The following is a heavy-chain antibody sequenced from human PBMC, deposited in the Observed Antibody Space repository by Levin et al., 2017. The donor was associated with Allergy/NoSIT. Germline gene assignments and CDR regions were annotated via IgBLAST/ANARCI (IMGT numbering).Heavy chain of an antibody. V-gene: IGHV5-51*01. D-gene: IGHD2-15*01. CDR3: ARRGEYCSAGSCYSGGAFDY. CDR2: IYPGDSDT. Sequence: GGSLRLSCKASGYSFTNYWIGWVRQMPGKGLEWMGIIYPGDSDTRYSPSFQGQVTISADKSTSTAYLQWSSLKASDTAMYFCARRGEYCSAGSCYSGGAFDYWGQGTLVTVSS. CDR1: GYSFTNYW. J-gene: IGHJ4*02.